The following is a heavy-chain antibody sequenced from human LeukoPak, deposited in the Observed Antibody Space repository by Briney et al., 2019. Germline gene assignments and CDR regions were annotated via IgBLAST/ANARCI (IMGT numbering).Heavy chain of an antibody. D-gene: IGHD1-26*01. CDR3: AREWRDSGSHFDY. V-gene: IGHV1-46*01. CDR2: INPSGGST. CDR1: GYTFTSCY. J-gene: IGHJ4*02. Sequence: EASVTVSCKASGYTFTSCYMHWVRQAPGQGLEWMGKINPSGGSTSYAQKFQGRVTMTRDTSTSTVYMELSSLRSEDTAVYYCAREWRDSGSHFDYWGQGTLVTVSS.